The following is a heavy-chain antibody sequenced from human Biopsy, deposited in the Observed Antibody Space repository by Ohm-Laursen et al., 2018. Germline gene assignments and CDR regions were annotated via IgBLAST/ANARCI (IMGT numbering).Heavy chain of an antibody. D-gene: IGHD3-3*01. CDR2: IYYSGNT. CDR1: GGSISDSTYH. J-gene: IGHJ4*02. CDR3: ARQVDFWSGYVDY. V-gene: IGHV4-39*01. Sequence: PSETLSLTCTVPGGSISDSTYHWGWIRQSPGKGLEWIGNIYYSGNTDYSPSLKSRVTISVDTSNNQFSLKLRSVTAADTAVYYCARQVDFWSGYVDYWGQGTLVAVSS.